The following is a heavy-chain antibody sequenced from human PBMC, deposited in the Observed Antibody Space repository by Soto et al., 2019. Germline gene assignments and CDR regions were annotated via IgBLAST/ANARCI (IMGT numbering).Heavy chain of an antibody. CDR2: ISADNGNT. V-gene: IGHV1-18*01. CDR1: GYTFTSYG. Sequence: QVQLVQSGAEVKKPGASVKVSCKASGYTFTSYGISWVRQAPGQGLEWMGWISADNGNTNYSQKLQGRVTMTTDTSTRTDYMELRRMRSDDTVVYYCAGAPRGRCLECSDAFDIWGQGTMVTVSS. J-gene: IGHJ3*02. CDR3: AGAPRGRCLECSDAFDI. D-gene: IGHD3-3*01.